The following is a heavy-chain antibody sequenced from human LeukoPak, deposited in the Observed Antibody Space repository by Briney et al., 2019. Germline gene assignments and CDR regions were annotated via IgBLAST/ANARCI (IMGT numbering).Heavy chain of an antibody. CDR1: GLTFSTYG. J-gene: IGHJ4*02. CDR3: ANMYYYDSSGFAY. CDR2: IRYDGSNK. Sequence: GGSLRLSCAASGLTFSTYGMHWVRQAPGKGLEWVAFIRYDGSNKYYADSVKGRFTISKDNSKNTLYLQMNSLRAEDTAVYYCANMYYYDSSGFAYWGQGTLVTVSS. V-gene: IGHV3-30*02. D-gene: IGHD3-22*01.